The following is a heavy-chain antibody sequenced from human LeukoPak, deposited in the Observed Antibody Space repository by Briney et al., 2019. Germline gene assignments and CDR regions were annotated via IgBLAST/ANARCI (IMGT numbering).Heavy chain of an antibody. CDR2: TDTNSDGT. J-gene: IGHJ4*02. D-gene: IGHD4-11*01. CDR3: ARGGGTVAPAPWVPFAY. CDR1: GYTFSVNY. Sequence: ASVKVSCKASGYTFSVNYIHWVRHAPGQGLGYMGYTDTNSDGTYYIEKFPGRVTMTRDMSINTAYVELSSLTSDDTAVYYCARGGGTVAPAPWVPFAYWGQGTLVTVSS. V-gene: IGHV1-2*02.